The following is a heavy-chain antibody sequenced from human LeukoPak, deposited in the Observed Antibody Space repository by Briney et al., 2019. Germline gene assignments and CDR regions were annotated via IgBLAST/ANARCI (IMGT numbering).Heavy chain of an antibody. J-gene: IGHJ4*02. CDR2: IYYSGST. Sequence: SETLSLTCTVSGGSISSSSYYWGWIRQPPGKGLEWIGSIYYSGSTYYNPSLKSRVTISVDTSKNQFSLKLSSVTAADTAVYYCASGGYSSSWPDYWGQGTLVTVSS. V-gene: IGHV4-39*07. D-gene: IGHD6-13*01. CDR3: ASGGYSSSWPDY. CDR1: GGSISSSSYY.